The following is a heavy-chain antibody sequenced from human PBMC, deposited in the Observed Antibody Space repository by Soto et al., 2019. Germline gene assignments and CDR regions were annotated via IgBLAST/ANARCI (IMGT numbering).Heavy chain of an antibody. J-gene: IGHJ4*02. Sequence: ASVKVSCKASGYTFTSYAMHWVRQAPGQRLEWMGWINAGNGNTKYSQKFQGRVTITRDTSASTAYMELSSLRSEDTAVYYCARRQYYYDSSGYFFDYWGQGTLVTSPQ. CDR3: ARRQYYYDSSGYFFDY. D-gene: IGHD3-22*01. CDR2: INAGNGNT. V-gene: IGHV1-3*01. CDR1: GYTFTSYA.